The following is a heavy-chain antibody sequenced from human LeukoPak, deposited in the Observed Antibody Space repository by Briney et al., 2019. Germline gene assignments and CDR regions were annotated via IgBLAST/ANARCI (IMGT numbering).Heavy chain of an antibody. CDR2: INHSGST. CDR3: ARPEHDYGDYVRWFDP. Sequence: SETLSLTCAVYGGSFSGYYWSWIRQPPGKGLEWIGEINHSGSTNYNPSLKSRVTISVDTSKNQFSLKLSSVTAADTAVYYCARPEHDYGDYVRWFDPWGQGTLVTVSS. J-gene: IGHJ5*02. V-gene: IGHV4-34*01. CDR1: GGSFSGYY. D-gene: IGHD4-17*01.